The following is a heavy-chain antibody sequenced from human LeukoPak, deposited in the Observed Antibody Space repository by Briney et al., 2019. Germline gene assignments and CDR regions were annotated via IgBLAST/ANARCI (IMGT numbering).Heavy chain of an antibody. Sequence: ASVKVSCKASGGTFSRYAISWVRQAPGQGLEWMGGIIPIFGTANYAQKFQGRVTITTDESTSTAYMELSSLRSEDTAVYYCAAKYYYDSSGYSYWGQGTLVTVSS. V-gene: IGHV1-69*05. CDR2: IIPIFGTA. CDR3: AAKYYYDSSGYSY. CDR1: GGTFSRYA. J-gene: IGHJ4*02. D-gene: IGHD3-22*01.